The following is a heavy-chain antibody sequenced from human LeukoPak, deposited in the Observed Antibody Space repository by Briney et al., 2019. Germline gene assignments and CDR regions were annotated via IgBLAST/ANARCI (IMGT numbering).Heavy chain of an antibody. CDR1: GYTFTGYY. CDR2: INPNSGGT. V-gene: IGHV1-2*02. CDR3: ARVGDYYYYMDV. J-gene: IGHJ6*03. Sequence: ASVKVSCKASGYTFTGYYMHWVRQAPGQGLEWMGWINPNSGGTNYAQKFQGRVTMTRDTSISTAYMELSRLRSDDTAIYYCARVGDYYYYMDVWGKGTTVTVSS.